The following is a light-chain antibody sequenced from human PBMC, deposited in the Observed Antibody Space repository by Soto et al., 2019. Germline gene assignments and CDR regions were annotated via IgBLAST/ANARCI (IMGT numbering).Light chain of an antibody. CDR3: QQYGSSPIT. J-gene: IGKJ4*01. Sequence: EIVLTQSPGTLSFSPGERATLSCSASQSVSSSYLAWYQQKPGQAPRLLIYGASSRATGIPDRFSGSGSGTDFTLTISRLEPEDFAVYYCQQYGSSPITFGGGTRWIS. V-gene: IGKV3-20*01. CDR2: GAS. CDR1: QSVSSSY.